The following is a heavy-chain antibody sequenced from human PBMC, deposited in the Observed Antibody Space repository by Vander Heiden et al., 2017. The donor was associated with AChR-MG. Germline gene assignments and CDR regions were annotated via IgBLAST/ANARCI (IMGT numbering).Heavy chain of an antibody. Sequence: EVQLLESGGGSVQPGGSLRLSCAASDFTFSSDARSWVRQAPGKGLAWVSGIISSGGSTYYADAVKGRFTISRDNSKNTMDLQMKRMRAEDTAVYYYAKSRGSSGGCFDLWGLGTLVTVSS. V-gene: IGHV3-23*01. CDR3: AKSRGSSGGCFDL. CDR2: IISSGGST. J-gene: IGHJ2*01. D-gene: IGHD6-25*01. CDR1: DFTFSSDA.